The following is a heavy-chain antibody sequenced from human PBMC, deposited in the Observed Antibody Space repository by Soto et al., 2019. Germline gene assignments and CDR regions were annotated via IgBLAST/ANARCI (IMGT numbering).Heavy chain of an antibody. CDR1: GFTVSSNY. J-gene: IGHJ1*01. CDR2: IYSGGGT. Sequence: EVQLVESGGGLIQPGGSLRLSCAASGFTVSSNYMSWVRQAPGKGLEWVSVIYSGGGTYYADSVKGRFTISRDNAKNSLYLQMNSLRAEDTAVYYCASTRDSSGYHGWGQGTLVTVSS. V-gene: IGHV3-53*01. D-gene: IGHD3-22*01. CDR3: ASTRDSSGYHG.